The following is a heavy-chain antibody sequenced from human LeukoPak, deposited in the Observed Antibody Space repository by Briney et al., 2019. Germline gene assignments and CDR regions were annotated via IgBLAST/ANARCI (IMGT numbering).Heavy chain of an antibody. J-gene: IGHJ4*02. V-gene: IGHV1-18*01. CDR3: ASFSPTTVTFDY. CDR1: GYTFTTYA. D-gene: IGHD1-1*01. Sequence: ASVKVSCKASGYTFTTYAITWMRQAPGQGLEWMGWISTYNGNTNYAQKLQGRVTMTTDTSTSTAYMELRSLRSDDTAVYHCASFSPTTVTFDYWGQGTLVTVSS. CDR2: ISTYNGNT.